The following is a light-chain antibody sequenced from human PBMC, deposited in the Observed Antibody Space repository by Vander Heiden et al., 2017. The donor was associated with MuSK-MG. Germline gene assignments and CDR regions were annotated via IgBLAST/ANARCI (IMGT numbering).Light chain of an antibody. CDR1: QSVSDR. CDR2: GPS. V-gene: IGKV3-15*01. CDR3: QQYNDWPRT. J-gene: IGKJ1*01. Sequence: IVMTPSTGTLSVSPGARATLSCRASQSVSDRLAWYQQKPGQAPRLLIYGPSTRATGIPDRVSGSGSGTEFTLTISGLQSEDLAVYYCQQYNDWPRTFGQGTKVEIK.